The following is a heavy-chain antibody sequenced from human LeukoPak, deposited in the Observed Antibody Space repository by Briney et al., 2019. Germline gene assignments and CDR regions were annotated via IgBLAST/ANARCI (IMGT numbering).Heavy chain of an antibody. Sequence: PSETPSLTCTVSGGSISSSSYYWGWIRQPPGKGLEWIGSIYYSGSTYYNPSLKSRVTISVDTSKNQFSLKLSSVTAADTAVYYCARASLTTHDYWGQGTLVTVSS. CDR1: GGSISSSSYY. J-gene: IGHJ4*02. V-gene: IGHV4-39*07. CDR3: ARASLTTHDY. D-gene: IGHD4-11*01. CDR2: IYYSGST.